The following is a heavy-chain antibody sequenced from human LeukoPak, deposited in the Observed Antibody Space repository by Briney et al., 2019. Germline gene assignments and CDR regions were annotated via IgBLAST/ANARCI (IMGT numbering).Heavy chain of an antibody. CDR1: GYTLTSYY. V-gene: IGHV1-46*01. J-gene: IGHJ4*02. CDR3: ASATQQLVFYW. CDR2: INPSGDTT. D-gene: IGHD6-13*01. Sequence: GASVKVSCKASGYTLTSYYLHWVRQAPGQGLEWMAIINPSGDTTSHAQKFQGRVTMTRDTSASTVYMELSSLRSEDTAVYYCASATQQLVFYWWGQGTLVTVSS.